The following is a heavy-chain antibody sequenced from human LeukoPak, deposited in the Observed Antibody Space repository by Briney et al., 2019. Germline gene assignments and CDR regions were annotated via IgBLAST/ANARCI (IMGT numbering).Heavy chain of an antibody. J-gene: IGHJ3*02. D-gene: IGHD1-26*01. CDR1: GFTFDDYA. Sequence: GGSLRLSCAASGFTFDDYAMHWVRHAPGKGLEWVSGISWNSGSIGYADSVKGRFTISRDNAKNSLYLQMNSLRAEDMALYYCAKEGPGANDAFDIWGQGTMVTVSS. CDR3: AKEGPGANDAFDI. V-gene: IGHV3-9*03. CDR2: ISWNSGSI.